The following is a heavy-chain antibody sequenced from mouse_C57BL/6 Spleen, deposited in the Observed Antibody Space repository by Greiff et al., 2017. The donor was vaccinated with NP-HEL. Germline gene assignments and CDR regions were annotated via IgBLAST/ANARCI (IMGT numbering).Heavy chain of an antibody. D-gene: IGHD1-3*01. CDR3: ARTKGRYYFDY. V-gene: IGHV1-85*01. CDR1: VYTFTSYD. CDR2: IYPRDGST. Sequence: QVQRQQSGPELVKPGASVKFSFPSSVYTFTSYDINLVKQRPGQGLEWIGWIYPRDGSTKYHEKFKGKATLTVDTSSSTAYMELHSLTSEDSAVYFCARTKGRYYFDYWGQGTTLTVSS. J-gene: IGHJ2*01.